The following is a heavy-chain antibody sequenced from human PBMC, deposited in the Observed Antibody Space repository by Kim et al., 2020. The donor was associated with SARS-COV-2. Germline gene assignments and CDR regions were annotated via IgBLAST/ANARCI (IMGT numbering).Heavy chain of an antibody. CDR3: TRRIFDAFDI. CDR2: SRDRANSYTT. CDR1: GLNFGDHY. J-gene: IGHJ3*02. Sequence: GGSLRLSCGASGLNFGDHYMDWVRQAPGKGLEWVGRSRDRANSYTTEYAASVKGRFAISRDHSQNSVHLQMQDLKVEDTAIYYCTRRIFDAFDIWGQGA. V-gene: IGHV3-72*01. D-gene: IGHD1-20*01.